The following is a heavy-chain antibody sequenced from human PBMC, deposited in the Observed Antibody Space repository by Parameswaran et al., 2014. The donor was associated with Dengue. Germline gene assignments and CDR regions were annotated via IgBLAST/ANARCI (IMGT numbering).Heavy chain of an antibody. CDR1: GGSVSSYY. D-gene: IGHD3-16*01. CDR3: ARSPYDYVWGSTEPWGMDV. Sequence: SETLSLTCTVSGGSVSSYYWSWIRQPPGKGLEWIGYIYYSGSTNYNPSLKSRVTISVDTSKNQFSLKLSSVTAADTAVYYCARSPYDYVWGSTEPWGMDVWGQGTTVTVSS. V-gene: IGHV4-59*02. J-gene: IGHJ6*02. CDR2: IYYSGST.